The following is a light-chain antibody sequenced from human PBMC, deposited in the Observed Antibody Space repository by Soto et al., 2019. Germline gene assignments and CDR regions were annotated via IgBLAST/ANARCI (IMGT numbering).Light chain of an antibody. CDR3: QQYYSTPLT. J-gene: IGKJ2*01. CDR1: QSVLYSSNNKNY. Sequence: DIVMTQSPDSLAVSLGERATINCKSSQSVLYSSNNKNYLAWYQQKPGQPPKLLIYWASTRESGVPDRFSGSGSGPDFTLTISSLQAEDVAVYYCQQYYSTPLTFGQGTELEIK. V-gene: IGKV4-1*01. CDR2: WAS.